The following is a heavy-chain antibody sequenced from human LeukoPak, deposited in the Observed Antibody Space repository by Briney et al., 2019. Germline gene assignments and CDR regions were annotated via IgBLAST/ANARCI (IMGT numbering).Heavy chain of an antibody. Sequence: PGRSLRLSCAASGFSFNTYAVHWVRQAPGKGLEWVALISYGGSNKYYADSVKGRFTISRDNSRNTLYLQMNSLRTEDTAVYYCARDFYETSGYYYWGQGTLVTVSS. CDR1: GFSFNTYA. CDR3: ARDFYETSGYYY. V-gene: IGHV3-30-3*01. J-gene: IGHJ4*02. CDR2: ISYGGSNK. D-gene: IGHD3-22*01.